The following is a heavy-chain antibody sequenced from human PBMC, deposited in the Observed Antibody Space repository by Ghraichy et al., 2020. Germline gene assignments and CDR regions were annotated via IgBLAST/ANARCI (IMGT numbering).Heavy chain of an antibody. V-gene: IGHV3-23*01. CDR3: AKETQRTTAAGPIDY. CDR1: GFTFNSYA. D-gene: IGHD6-13*01. J-gene: IGHJ4*02. CDR2: ISGRGSTT. Sequence: GGSLRLFCAGSGFTFNSYAMNWVRQAPGKGLEWVSIISGRGSTTYYADSVKGRFTISRDNSKNILYLQMNSLRAEDTAAYYCAKETQRTTAAGPIDYWGQGTMVTVS.